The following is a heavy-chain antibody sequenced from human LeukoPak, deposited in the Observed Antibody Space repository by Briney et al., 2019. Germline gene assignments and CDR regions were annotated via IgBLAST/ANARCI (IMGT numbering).Heavy chain of an antibody. Sequence: PGGSLRLSCAASGFTFSSYAIHWVRRAPGKGLEWVAVTSYDGGNKYYGDSVKGRFTISRDNSKSTLYLEVSSLRAEDTAVYYCARGGYFDILTGYYQTQYYYPMDVWGRGTTVTVSS. V-gene: IGHV3-30*04. D-gene: IGHD3-9*01. CDR1: GFTFSSYA. J-gene: IGHJ6*02. CDR2: TSYDGGNK. CDR3: ARGGYFDILTGYYQTQYYYPMDV.